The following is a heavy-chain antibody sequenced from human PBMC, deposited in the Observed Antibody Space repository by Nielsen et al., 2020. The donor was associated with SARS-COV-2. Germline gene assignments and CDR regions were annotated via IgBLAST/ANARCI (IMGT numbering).Heavy chain of an antibody. J-gene: IGHJ4*02. V-gene: IGHV3-33*01. CDR3: ARDDVDTAMVFVGSPDY. CDR1: GFTFSSYC. CDR2: IWYDGSNK. D-gene: IGHD5-18*01. Sequence: GGSLRLSCAASGFTFSSYCLHWVRQAPGKGLEWVAVIWYDGSNKYYADSVKGRFTISRDNSKNALYLQMNSLRAEDTAVYYCARDDVDTAMVFVGSPDYWGQGTLVTVSS.